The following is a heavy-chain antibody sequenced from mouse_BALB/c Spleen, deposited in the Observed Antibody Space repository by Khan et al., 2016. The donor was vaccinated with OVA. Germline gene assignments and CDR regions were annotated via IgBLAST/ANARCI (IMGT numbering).Heavy chain of an antibody. J-gene: IGHJ4*01. CDR1: GYPFTSYY. D-gene: IGHD2-3*01. CDR2: ISCYNGAT. V-gene: IGHV1S34*01. Sequence: LVKTGASVKISCKASGYPFTSYYIHWVKQSHGKSLEWIGFISCYNGATNYNQKFKGKATITVDTSSRTAYMQCNSLTSEDSAVYYCARDGYFYARDYWGQGTSVTVSS. CDR3: ARDGYFYARDY.